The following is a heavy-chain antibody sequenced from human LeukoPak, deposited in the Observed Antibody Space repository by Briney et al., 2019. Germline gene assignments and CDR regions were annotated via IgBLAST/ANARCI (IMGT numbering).Heavy chain of an antibody. V-gene: IGHV1-24*01. CDR1: GYTLTKLS. D-gene: IGHD3-3*01. Sequence: ASVKVSCKVSGYTLTKLSIHWVRQAPGKGLEWMGGFDPEHGETVYAQNFQGRVTMTEDTSTDTAYMELSSLRSEDTAVYYCAIEKYVDFWNGYALDVWGQGTMVTVSS. CDR2: FDPEHGET. J-gene: IGHJ3*01. CDR3: AIEKYVDFWNGYALDV.